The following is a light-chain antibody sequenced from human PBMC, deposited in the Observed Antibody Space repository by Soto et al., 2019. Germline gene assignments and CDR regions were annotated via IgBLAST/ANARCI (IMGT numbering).Light chain of an antibody. CDR3: HQYNNWPPIT. CDR1: QSVSGN. J-gene: IGKJ5*01. CDR2: GAS. V-gene: IGKV3-15*01. Sequence: EIVMTQSPATLSVSPGERATLSCRASQSVSGNLAWYQQIPGQAPRLLIYGASTRATGIPARFSGSGSGTEFTLTISSLQSEDFAVYYCHQYNNWPPITFGQGTRLEIK.